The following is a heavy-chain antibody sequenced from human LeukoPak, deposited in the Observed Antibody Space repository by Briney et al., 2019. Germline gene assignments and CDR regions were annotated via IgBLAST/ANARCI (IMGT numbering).Heavy chain of an antibody. CDR1: GYTFTSYD. CDR2: MSPNSGNT. J-gene: IGHJ4*02. D-gene: IGHD3-9*01. V-gene: IGHV1-8*01. CDR3: ARATGKDILTGRKLDN. Sequence: ASVKVSCKASGYTFTSYDINWVRQATGQGLEWMGWMSPNSGNTGYAQKFQGRVTMTRNTSISIAYMELSSLRSDDTAVYYCARATGKDILTGRKLDNWGQGTLATVSS.